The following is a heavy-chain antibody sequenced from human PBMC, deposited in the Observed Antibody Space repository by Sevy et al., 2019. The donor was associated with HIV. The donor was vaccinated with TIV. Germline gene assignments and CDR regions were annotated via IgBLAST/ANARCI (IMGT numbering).Heavy chain of an antibody. D-gene: IGHD4-17*01. J-gene: IGHJ4*02. V-gene: IGHV3-43*01. CDR3: AKLGGNYGDYDYY. CDR2: ISWNGGGT. Sequence: GGSLRLSCAASGFTFDDYTMHWVRQPPGKGLEWVSLISWNGGGTYYADSVKGRFTISRDNSKNSLFLQMNSLRSEDSAFYYCAKLGGNYGDYDYYWGRGTLVTVSS. CDR1: GFTFDDYT.